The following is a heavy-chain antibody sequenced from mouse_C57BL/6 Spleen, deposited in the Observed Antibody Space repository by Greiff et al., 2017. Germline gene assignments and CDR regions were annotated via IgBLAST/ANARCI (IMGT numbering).Heavy chain of an antibody. Sequence: QVQLKQPGAELVKPGASVKLSCKASGYTFTSYWMQWVKQRPGQGLEWIGEIDPSDSYTNYNQKFKGKATLTVDTSSSTAYMQLSSLTSEDSAVYYCASLYYDYDGYWGQGTTLTVSS. CDR3: ASLYYDYDGY. V-gene: IGHV1-50*01. J-gene: IGHJ2*01. CDR2: IDPSDSYT. D-gene: IGHD2-4*01. CDR1: GYTFTSYW.